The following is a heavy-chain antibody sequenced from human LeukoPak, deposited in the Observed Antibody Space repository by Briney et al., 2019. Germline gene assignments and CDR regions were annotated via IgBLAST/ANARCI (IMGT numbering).Heavy chain of an antibody. CDR1: GFTVSSNY. CDR2: IYSGGST. J-gene: IGHJ4*02. Sequence: PGGSLRLSCAASGFTVSSNYMSWVRQAPGKGLEWVSVIYSGGSTYYADSVKGRFTIPRHNSKNTLYLQMNSLRAEDTAVYYCARSPDILTGLDYWGQGTLVTVSS. V-gene: IGHV3-53*04. D-gene: IGHD3-9*01. CDR3: ARSPDILTGLDY.